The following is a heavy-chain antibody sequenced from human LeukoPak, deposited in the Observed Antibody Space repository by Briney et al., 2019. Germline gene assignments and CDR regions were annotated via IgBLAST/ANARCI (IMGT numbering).Heavy chain of an antibody. D-gene: IGHD6-19*01. CDR3: AKDDWQWSRSENAFDI. V-gene: IGHV3-23*01. Sequence: GGSLRLSCAASGFTLSNYDMNWVRQAPEIGLAWVSTSSRSAGSTNYADSVKGRFTVSRDNSKNTMYLQMNSMRVEDTAVYYCAKDDWQWSRSENAFDIWGQGTMVTVSS. CDR1: GFTLSNYD. CDR2: SSRSAGST. J-gene: IGHJ3*02.